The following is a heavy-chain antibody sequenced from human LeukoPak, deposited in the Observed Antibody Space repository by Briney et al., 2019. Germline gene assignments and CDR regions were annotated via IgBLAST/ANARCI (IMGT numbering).Heavy chain of an antibody. Sequence: SETLSLTCTVSDFSITSDYYWGWIRQAPGKGLEWIGSIYHSGSTFFNPSLKSRVTISIDTSKNQFSLKLSSVTAADTAVYYCAREDLPAPYYYYYGMDVWGQGTTVTVSS. CDR3: AREDLPAPYYYYYGMDV. CDR2: IYHSGST. CDR1: DFSITSDYY. V-gene: IGHV4-38-2*02. D-gene: IGHD2-2*01. J-gene: IGHJ6*02.